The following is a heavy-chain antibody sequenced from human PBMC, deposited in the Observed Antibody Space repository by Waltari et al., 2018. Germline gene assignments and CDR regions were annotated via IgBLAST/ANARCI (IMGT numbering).Heavy chain of an antibody. V-gene: IGHV1-69*01. Sequence: QVQLVQSGAEVKKPGSSVKVSCKASGGTFSSYAISWVRQAPGQGLEWMGGITPSCVTANYAQKFQGRVTITADESTSTAYMELSSLRSEETAVYYCARDQEGGAAYWGQGTLVTVSS. J-gene: IGHJ4*02. CDR1: GGTFSSYA. CDR3: ARDQEGGAAY. D-gene: IGHD1-26*01. CDR2: ITPSCVTA.